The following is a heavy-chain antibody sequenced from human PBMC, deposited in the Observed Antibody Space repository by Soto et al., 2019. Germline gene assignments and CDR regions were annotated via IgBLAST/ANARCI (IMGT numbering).Heavy chain of an antibody. D-gene: IGHD2-15*01. CDR3: ARDLSRYCSGGSCSYGMDV. J-gene: IGHJ6*02. Sequence: ASVKVSCKASGYTFTSYGISWVRQAPGQGLEWMGWISAYNGNTNCAQKLQGRVTMTTDTSTSTAYMELRSLRSDDTAVYYCARDLSRYCSGGSCSYGMDVWGQGTTVTVSS. CDR2: ISAYNGNT. V-gene: IGHV1-18*01. CDR1: GYTFTSYG.